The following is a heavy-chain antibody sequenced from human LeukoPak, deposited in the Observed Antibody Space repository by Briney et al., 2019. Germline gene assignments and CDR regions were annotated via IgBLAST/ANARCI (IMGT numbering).Heavy chain of an antibody. J-gene: IGHJ4*02. CDR3: GTGVDY. CDR1: GGSISSFY. D-gene: IGHD1-1*01. V-gene: IGHV4-4*07. CDR2: IYTSGST. Sequence: SETLSLTCTVSGGSISSFYWSWIPQPAGKGLEWIGRIYTSGSTNYNPSLKSRVTISVDTSKNQFSLKLSSVTAADTAVYYCGTGVDYWGQGTLVTVSS.